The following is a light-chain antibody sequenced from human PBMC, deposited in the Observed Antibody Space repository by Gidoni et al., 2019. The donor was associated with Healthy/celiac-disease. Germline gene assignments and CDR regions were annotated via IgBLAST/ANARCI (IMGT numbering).Light chain of an antibody. J-gene: IGLJ1*01. CDR2: KDS. V-gene: IGLV3-25*03. CDR3: QSADSSGTYYV. CDR1: ALPKQY. Sequence: SYELTQPPSVSVSPGQTARITCSGDALPKQYAYWYKQKPGQAPVLVIYKDSERPSGIPERFSGSSSGKTVTLTISGVQAEDEADYYCQSADSSGTYYVFGTGTKVTVL.